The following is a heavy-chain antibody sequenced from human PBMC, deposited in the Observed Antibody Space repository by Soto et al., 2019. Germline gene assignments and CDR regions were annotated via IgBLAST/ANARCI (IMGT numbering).Heavy chain of an antibody. D-gene: IGHD2-15*01. Sequence: EVQLVQSGAEVKKPGESLKISCKGSGYSFTSYWIGWVRQMPGKGLEWMGIIYPGDSDTRYSPSFQGQVTISADKSISTAYLQWSSLKASDTAMYYCARHEGRYCSGGSCYPDEYYYYYGMDVWGQGTTVTVSS. CDR2: IYPGDSDT. CDR3: ARHEGRYCSGGSCYPDEYYYYYGMDV. J-gene: IGHJ6*02. CDR1: GYSFTSYW. V-gene: IGHV5-51*01.